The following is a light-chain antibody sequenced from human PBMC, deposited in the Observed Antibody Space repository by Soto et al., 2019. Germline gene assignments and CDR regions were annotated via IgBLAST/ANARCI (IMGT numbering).Light chain of an antibody. CDR3: QQYNNWPPYT. CDR1: QSISSSN. CDR2: GAS. V-gene: IGKV3-15*01. J-gene: IGKJ2*01. Sequence: EIVMTQSPATLSVSPGESATLSCRARQSISSSNLAWYQQKPGQAPRLLIYGASSRATGIPARFSGSGSGTEFTLTISSLQSEDFAVYYCQQYNNWPPYTFGQGTKLEIK.